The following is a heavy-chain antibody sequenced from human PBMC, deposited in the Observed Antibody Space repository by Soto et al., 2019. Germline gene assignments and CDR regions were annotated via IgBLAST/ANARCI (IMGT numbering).Heavy chain of an antibody. CDR2: TYYRSKWYN. CDR3: ARTPRGYSYGYYYYYGMDV. J-gene: IGHJ6*02. CDR1: GDSVSSNSAA. V-gene: IGHV6-1*01. Sequence: SQTLSLTCAISGDSVSSNSAAWNWIRQSPSRGLEWLGRTYYRSKWYNDYAVSVKSRITINPDTSKNQFSLQLNSVTPGDTAVYYCARTPRGYSYGYYYYYGMDVWGQGTTVTVSS. D-gene: IGHD5-18*01.